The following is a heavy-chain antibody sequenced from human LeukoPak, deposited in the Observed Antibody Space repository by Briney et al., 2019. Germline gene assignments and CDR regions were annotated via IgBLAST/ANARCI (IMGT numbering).Heavy chain of an antibody. CDR1: GYTFTDYG. CDR3: ARVPLHDRNDYYYPH. J-gene: IGHJ1*01. D-gene: IGHD3-22*01. CDR2: INAGNGNA. V-gene: IGHV1-3*01. Sequence: GASVTVSCTASGYTFTDYGMHWVRQAPGQRLEWMAWINAGNGNAKYSQKFQGRVTITRDTSASTAYMELSSLRSEDTAVYYCARVPLHDRNDYYYPHWGQGTVVTVSS.